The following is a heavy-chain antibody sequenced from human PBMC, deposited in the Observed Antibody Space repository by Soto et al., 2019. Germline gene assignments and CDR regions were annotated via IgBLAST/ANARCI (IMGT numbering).Heavy chain of an antibody. CDR2: INHSGST. CDR1: GGSFSGYY. CDR3: ARVRSYYYGSGSPFDY. D-gene: IGHD3-10*01. V-gene: IGHV4-34*01. Sequence: SETLSLTCAVYGGSFSGYYWSWIRQPPGKGLEWIGEINHSGSTNYNPSLKSRVTISVDTSKNQFSLKLSSVTAADTAVYYCARVRSYYYGSGSPFDYWGQGTLVTVSS. J-gene: IGHJ4*02.